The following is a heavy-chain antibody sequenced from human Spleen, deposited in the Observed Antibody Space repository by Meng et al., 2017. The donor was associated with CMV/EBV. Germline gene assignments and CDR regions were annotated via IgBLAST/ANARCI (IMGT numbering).Heavy chain of an antibody. CDR3: ARDLTMVRGPATTNWFDP. D-gene: IGHD3-10*01. CDR2: IYYIGST. V-gene: IGHV4-39*07. CDR1: GVSIRSSSYY. J-gene: IGHJ5*02. Sequence: SETLSLTWTLSGVSIRSSSYYWGWIRQPPGKGLGWIGRIYYIGSTYYNPALKSRVTISVDTSKNQFSLKLSSVTAADTAVYYCARDLTMVRGPATTNWFDPWGQGTLVTVSS.